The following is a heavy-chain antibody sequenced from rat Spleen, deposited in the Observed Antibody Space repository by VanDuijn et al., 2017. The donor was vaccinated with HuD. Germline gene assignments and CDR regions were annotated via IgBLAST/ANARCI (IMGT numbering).Heavy chain of an antibody. CDR3: TRHGVLRNWFAY. D-gene: IGHD1-11*01. V-gene: IGHV5S13*01. Sequence: EVQLVESGGDLVQPGRSLKLSCSASGFIFSDYDMAWVRQAPTKGLEWIASISTGGDIAYYRGSVKGRFTISRDDAKNTQYLQMDSLGSDDTATYYCTRHGVLRNWFAYWGQGTLVTVSS. CDR2: ISTGGDIA. J-gene: IGHJ3*01. CDR1: GFIFSDYD.